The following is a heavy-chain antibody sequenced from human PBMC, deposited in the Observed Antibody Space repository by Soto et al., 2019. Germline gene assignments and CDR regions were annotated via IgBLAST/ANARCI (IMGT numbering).Heavy chain of an antibody. CDR3: ARGGGYDSFDF. Sequence: SETLSLTCTVSGGSISSGGYYWSWIRQYPGKGLEWIGHIYYSGTTYYNPSLKSRVTISVDTSKNQFSLKLNSVTAADTAVYYCARGGGYDSFDFWGQGIQVTVSS. CDR1: GGSISSGGYY. D-gene: IGHD2-15*01. CDR2: IYYSGTT. V-gene: IGHV4-31*03. J-gene: IGHJ4*02.